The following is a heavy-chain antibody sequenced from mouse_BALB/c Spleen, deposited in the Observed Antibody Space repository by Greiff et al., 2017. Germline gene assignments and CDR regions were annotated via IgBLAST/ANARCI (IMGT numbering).Heavy chain of an antibody. Sequence: EVMLVESGGGLVKPGGSLKLSCAASGFTFSSYAMSWVRQTPEKRLEWVASISSGGSTYYPDSVKGRFTISRDNARNILYLQMSSLRSEDTAMYCCARGGGSGLYYAMDYWGQGTSVTVSS. V-gene: IGHV5-6-5*01. D-gene: IGHD6-1*01. CDR1: GFTFSSYA. J-gene: IGHJ4*01. CDR3: ARGGGSGLYYAMDY. CDR2: ISSGGST.